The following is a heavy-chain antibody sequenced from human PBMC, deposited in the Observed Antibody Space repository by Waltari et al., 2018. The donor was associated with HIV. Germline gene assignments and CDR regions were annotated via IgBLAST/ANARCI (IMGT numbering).Heavy chain of an antibody. CDR1: GYSISSGYS. Sequence: QVQLQESGPGLVKPSETLSLTCAVSGYSISSGYSWGWIRQPPGKGLEWIGSFWRTGSTYYNPSLKSRVTISGDTSKNQFSLNLTSVTAADTAVYFCARLPYSTSRFDYWGQGTLVTVSS. J-gene: IGHJ4*02. D-gene: IGHD6-6*01. V-gene: IGHV4-38-2*01. CDR2: FWRTGST. CDR3: ARLPYSTSRFDY.